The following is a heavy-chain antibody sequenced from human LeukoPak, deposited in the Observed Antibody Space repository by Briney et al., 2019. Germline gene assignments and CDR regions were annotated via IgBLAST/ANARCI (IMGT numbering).Heavy chain of an antibody. Sequence: ASVKVSCKASGYTFTGYYMHWVRQAPGQGLAWMGWINPNSGGTNYAQKFQGRVTMTRDTSISTAYMELSRLRSDDTAVYYCARAVYYGSGSPIDYWGQGTLVTVSS. D-gene: IGHD3-10*01. J-gene: IGHJ4*02. V-gene: IGHV1-2*02. CDR3: ARAVYYGSGSPIDY. CDR2: INPNSGGT. CDR1: GYTFTGYY.